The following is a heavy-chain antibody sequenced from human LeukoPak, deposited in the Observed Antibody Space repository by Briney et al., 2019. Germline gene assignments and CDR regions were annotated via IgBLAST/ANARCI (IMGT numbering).Heavy chain of an antibody. V-gene: IGHV4-39*01. D-gene: IGHD3-22*01. CDR2: IYHTGNT. CDR3: AHEDYNDFNSFDF. Sequence: SDTLSLTCSVSGDSIRSTTSYWRWIPQPPGKGLEWICSIYHTGNTYYNSSLQSRVTLSVDTSKNQFSLKLTSVTAADTAVYYCAHEDYNDFNSFDFWGQGTLVTVSS. CDR1: GDSIRSTTSY. J-gene: IGHJ4*02.